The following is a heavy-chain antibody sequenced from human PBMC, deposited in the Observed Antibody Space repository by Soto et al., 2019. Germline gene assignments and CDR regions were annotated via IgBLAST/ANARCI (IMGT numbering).Heavy chain of an antibody. CDR1: GGTFSSYA. CDR3: ARAKTGTTFYYYYYMDV. J-gene: IGHJ6*03. Sequence: ASVKVSCKASGGTFSSYAISWVRQAPGQGLEWMGGIIPIFGTVNYAQKFQGRVTITADESTSTAYMELSSLRSEDTAVYYCARAKTGTTFYYYYYMDVWGKGTTVTVSS. D-gene: IGHD1-7*01. V-gene: IGHV1-69*13. CDR2: IIPIFGTV.